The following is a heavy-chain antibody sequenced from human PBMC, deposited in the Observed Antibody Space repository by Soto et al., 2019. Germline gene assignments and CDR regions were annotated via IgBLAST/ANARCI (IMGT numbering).Heavy chain of an antibody. D-gene: IGHD3-10*01. CDR1: GFSLSTSGVG. Sequence: QITLKESGPTLVKPTQTLTLTCTFSGFSLSTSGVGVGWIRQPPGKALEWLALIYWNDDKRYSPSLTSRLTITKDTSKNEVVVTMIDMDAVDTATYYCAHRRPTCYSGSGSYFDYWGQGTLLTVSS. CDR2: IYWNDDK. CDR3: AHRRPTCYSGSGSYFDY. V-gene: IGHV2-5*01. J-gene: IGHJ4*02.